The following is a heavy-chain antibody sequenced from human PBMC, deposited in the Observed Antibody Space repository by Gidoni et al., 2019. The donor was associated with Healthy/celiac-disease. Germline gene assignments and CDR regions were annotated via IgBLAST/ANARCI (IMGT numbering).Heavy chain of an antibody. D-gene: IGHD1-26*01. CDR3: ARGKIVGATPFDI. CDR2: IIPILGIA. J-gene: IGHJ3*02. Sequence: QGLEWMGRIIPILGIANYAQKFQGRVTITADKSTSTAYMELSSLRSEDTAVYYCARGKIVGATPFDIWGQGTMVTVSS. V-gene: IGHV1-69*04.